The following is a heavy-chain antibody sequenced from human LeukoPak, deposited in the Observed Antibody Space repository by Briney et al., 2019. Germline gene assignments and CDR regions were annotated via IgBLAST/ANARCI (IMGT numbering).Heavy chain of an antibody. CDR2: IIPIFGTA. CDR3: ASESSTSCYTCRYFQH. CDR1: GGTFSSYA. J-gene: IGHJ1*01. D-gene: IGHD2-2*02. V-gene: IGHV1-69*13. Sequence: ASVKVSCKASGGTFSSYAISWVRQAPGQGLEWMGGIIPIFGTANYVQKFQGRVAITADESTSTAYMELSSLRPEDTAVYYCASESSTSCYTCRYFQHWGQGTLVTVSS.